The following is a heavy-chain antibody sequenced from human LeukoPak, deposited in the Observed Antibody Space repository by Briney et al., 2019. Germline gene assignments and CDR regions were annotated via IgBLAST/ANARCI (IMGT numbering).Heavy chain of an antibody. CDR1: GGTFSSYA. CDR3: AREDCSGGSCYHDY. Sequence: ASVKVSCKASGGTFSSYAISWVRQAPGQGLEWMGRIIPIFGTANYAQKFQGRVTITTDESTCTAYMELSSLRSEDTAVYYCAREDCSGGSCYHDYWGQGTLVTVSS. D-gene: IGHD2-15*01. V-gene: IGHV1-69*05. CDR2: IIPIFGTA. J-gene: IGHJ4*02.